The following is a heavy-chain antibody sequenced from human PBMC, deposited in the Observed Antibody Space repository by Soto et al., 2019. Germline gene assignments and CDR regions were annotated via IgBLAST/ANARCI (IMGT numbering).Heavy chain of an antibody. Sequence: QVQLVQSGAEVKKPGSSVKVSCKASGGAFSSYAISWVRQAPGQGLEWMGGNLPLFNISNYAQKFQGRVTITADEPTSTAYMDLSNLTSEDTAVYSCARRRLGSGSWYFDLWGRGTLITVSS. J-gene: IGHJ2*01. D-gene: IGHD5-18*01. CDR2: NLPLFNIS. CDR1: GGAFSSYA. CDR3: ARRRLGSGSWYFDL. V-gene: IGHV1-69*01.